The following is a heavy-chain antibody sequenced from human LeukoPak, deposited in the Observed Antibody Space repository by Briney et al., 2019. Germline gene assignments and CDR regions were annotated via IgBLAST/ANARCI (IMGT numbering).Heavy chain of an antibody. CDR2: INSGGDDI. Sequence: GGSLSLSCAASGFSFSLYAMHWVRQAPGKGLEWISYINSGGDDIHYAASVRGRFTISRDDAGNTLFLQLSSLRVEDTAVYYCARDTIQPGLIDDWGQGTLVTVSS. CDR1: GFSFSLYA. V-gene: IGHV3-21*05. J-gene: IGHJ4*02. CDR3: ARDTIQPGLIDD. D-gene: IGHD2-2*01.